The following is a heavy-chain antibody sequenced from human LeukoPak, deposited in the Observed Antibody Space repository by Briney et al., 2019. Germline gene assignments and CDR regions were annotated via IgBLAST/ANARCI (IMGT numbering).Heavy chain of an antibody. V-gene: IGHV3-21*01. CDR3: ARAGYCGGDCYSSYFDY. Sequence: GGSLRLSCAASGFTFSSYSMNWVRQARGKGLEWVSSISSSSSYIYYADSVKGRFTISRDNAKNSLYLQMNSLRAEDTAVYYCARAGYCGGDCYSSYFDYWGQGTLVTVSS. D-gene: IGHD2-21*02. CDR2: ISSSSSYI. CDR1: GFTFSSYS. J-gene: IGHJ4*02.